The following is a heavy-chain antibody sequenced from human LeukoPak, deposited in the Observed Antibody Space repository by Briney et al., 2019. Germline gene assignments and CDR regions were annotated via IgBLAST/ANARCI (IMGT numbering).Heavy chain of an antibody. V-gene: IGHV4-59*02. CDR2: IHHSGSS. J-gene: IGHJ4*02. CDR1: GTTVSIDY. D-gene: IGHD4-17*01. Sequence: PSETLSLTCTVSGTTVSIDYWTWIRQPPGKGLEWVGSIHHSGSSKYNSSLNNRVTISLDKSKNQFSLSLTSVTVADTAVYYCARENGDYALDYWGQGTLVTVSS. CDR3: ARENGDYALDY.